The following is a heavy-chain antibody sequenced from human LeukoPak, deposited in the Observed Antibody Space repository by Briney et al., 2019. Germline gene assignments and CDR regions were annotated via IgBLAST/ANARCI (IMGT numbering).Heavy chain of an antibody. CDR3: ARYMSISSWSFDY. CDR1: GGSISSGSYY. J-gene: IGHJ4*02. Sequence: SQTLSLTCTVSGGSISSGSYYWSWIRQPAGKGLEWIGRIYTSGSTNYNPSLKSRVTISVDTSKNQFSLNLSSVTAADTAVYYCARYMSISSWSFDYWGQGTLVTVSS. CDR2: IYTSGST. V-gene: IGHV4-61*02. D-gene: IGHD6-6*01.